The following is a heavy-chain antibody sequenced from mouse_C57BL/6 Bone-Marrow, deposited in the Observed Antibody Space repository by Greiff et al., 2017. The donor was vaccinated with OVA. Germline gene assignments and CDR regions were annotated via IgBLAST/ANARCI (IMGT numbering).Heavy chain of an antibody. CDR1: GFTFSSYA. Sequence: EVKVVESGEGLVKPGGSLKLSCAASGFTFSSYAIYWVRQTPEKRLEWVAYISSGGDYIYYADTVKCRFTISRDNARNTLYLRSSSLKSEDTAMYYCTRLPDAMDYWGQGTSVTVSS. V-gene: IGHV5-9-1*02. CDR3: TRLPDAMDY. J-gene: IGHJ4*01. D-gene: IGHD1-1*01. CDR2: ISSGGDYI.